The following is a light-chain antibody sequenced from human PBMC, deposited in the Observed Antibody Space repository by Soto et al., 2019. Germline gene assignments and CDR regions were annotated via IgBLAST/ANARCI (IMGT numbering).Light chain of an antibody. CDR1: SSDVGDYNY. CDR3: SSYTSSNTLYV. CDR2: EVS. Sequence: QSALTQPASVSGSPGQSITISYTGTSSDVGDYNYVSWYQQHPGKAPKLIIYEVSNRPSGVSNRFSGSKSGNTASLTISGLQAEDEADYYCSSYTSSNTLYVFGTGTKVTVL. V-gene: IGLV2-14*01. J-gene: IGLJ1*01.